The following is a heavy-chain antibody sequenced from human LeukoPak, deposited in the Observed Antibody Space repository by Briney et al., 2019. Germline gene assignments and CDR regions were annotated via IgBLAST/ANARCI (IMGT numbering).Heavy chain of an antibody. CDR1: GGSISSYY. Sequence: SETLSLTCTVSGGSISSYYWSWIRQPPGKGLEWIGYIYYSGSTNYNPSLKSRVTISVDTSKNQFSLKLSSVTAADTAVYYCARAPRGYFDWSDAFDIWGQGTMVTVSS. D-gene: IGHD3-9*01. V-gene: IGHV4-59*01. CDR2: IYYSGST. CDR3: ARAPRGYFDWSDAFDI. J-gene: IGHJ3*02.